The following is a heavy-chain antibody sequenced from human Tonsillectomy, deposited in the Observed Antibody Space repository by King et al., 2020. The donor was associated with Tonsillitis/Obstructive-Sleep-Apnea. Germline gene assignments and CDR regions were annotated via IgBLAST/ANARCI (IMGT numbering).Heavy chain of an antibody. D-gene: IGHD3-9*01. CDR1: GGIFSSYP. V-gene: IGHV1-69*01. J-gene: IGHJ4*02. Sequence: VQLVESGAEVKKPGSSVKVSCKASGGIFSSYPISWVRLAPGQGLEWMGGIIAMFGTTNYAQKFQGRVAITADESTRTVYMELSSLRFEDTAVYYCARXLHDRGAXXXXXXQGTLVTVSS. CDR2: IIAMFGTT. CDR3: ARXLHDRGAXXXX.